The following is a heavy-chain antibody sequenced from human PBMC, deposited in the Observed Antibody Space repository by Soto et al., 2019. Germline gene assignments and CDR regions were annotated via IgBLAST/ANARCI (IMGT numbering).Heavy chain of an antibody. CDR3: ARGYITMVRGVIGYYYGMDV. CDR2: INHSGST. V-gene: IGHV4-34*01. J-gene: IGHJ6*02. CDR1: GLSFTGYY. Sequence: PSATLYLTFAFHGLSFTGYYWGWIRQPAGNGLEWIGEINHSGSTNYNPSLKSRVTISVDTSKNQFSLKLSSVTAADTAVYYCARGYITMVRGVIGYYYGMDVWGQGTTVT. D-gene: IGHD3-10*01.